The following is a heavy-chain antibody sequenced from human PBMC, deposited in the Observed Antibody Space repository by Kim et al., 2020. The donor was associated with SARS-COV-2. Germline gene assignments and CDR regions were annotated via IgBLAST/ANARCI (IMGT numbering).Heavy chain of an antibody. Sequence: GGSLRLSCAASGFTFSSYSMNWVRQAPGKGLEWVSSISSSSSYIYYADSVKGRFTISRDNAKNSLYLQMNSLRAEDTAVYYCARDLSHVGRWELLDYYGMDVWGQGTTVTVSS. CDR1: GFTFSSYS. D-gene: IGHD1-26*01. CDR2: ISSSSSYI. CDR3: ARDLSHVGRWELLDYYGMDV. V-gene: IGHV3-21*01. J-gene: IGHJ6*02.